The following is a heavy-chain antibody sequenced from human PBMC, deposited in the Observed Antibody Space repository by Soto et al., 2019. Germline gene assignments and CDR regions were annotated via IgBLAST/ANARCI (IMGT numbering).Heavy chain of an antibody. Sequence: GGSLRLSCAASGFTFSNAWMSWVRQAPGKGLEWVGRIKSKTDGGTTDYAAPVKGRFTISRDDSKNTLYLQMNSLKTEDTAVYYCTTDLGQYQLLWHWFDPWGQGTLVTVSS. CDR2: IKSKTDGGTT. V-gene: IGHV3-15*01. J-gene: IGHJ5*02. CDR1: GFTFSNAW. D-gene: IGHD2-2*01. CDR3: TTDLGQYQLLWHWFDP.